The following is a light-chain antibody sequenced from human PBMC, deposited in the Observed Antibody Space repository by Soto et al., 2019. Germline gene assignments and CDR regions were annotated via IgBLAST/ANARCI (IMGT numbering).Light chain of an antibody. J-gene: IGKJ1*01. CDR3: QQYYSYSWT. CDR2: AAS. V-gene: IGKV1-8*01. Sequence: AIRMTQSPSSFSASTGDRVTITCRASQGISSYLAWYQQKPGKAPKLLIYAASTLQSGVPSRFSGSGSGTDFTLTISCLQSEDFATYYCQQYYSYSWTYGQGIKV. CDR1: QGISSY.